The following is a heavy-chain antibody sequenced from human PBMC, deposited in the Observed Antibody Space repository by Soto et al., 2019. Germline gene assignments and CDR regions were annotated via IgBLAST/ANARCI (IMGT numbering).Heavy chain of an antibody. J-gene: IGHJ4*02. CDR1: GGSFSGYY. CDR3: ARGRPNGYNWNYGGRLYFDY. V-gene: IGHV4-34*01. D-gene: IGHD1-7*01. Sequence: SETLSLTCAVYGGSFSGYYWSWIRQPPGKRLEWIGEINHSGSTNYNPSLKSRVTISVDTSKNQFSLKLSSVTAADTAVYYCARGRPNGYNWNYGGRLYFDYWGQGXLVTVHS. CDR2: INHSGST.